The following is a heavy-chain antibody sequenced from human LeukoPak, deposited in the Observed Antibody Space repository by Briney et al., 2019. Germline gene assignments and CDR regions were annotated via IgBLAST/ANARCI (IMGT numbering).Heavy chain of an antibody. CDR1: GFTFSSYA. D-gene: IGHD3-10*02. J-gene: IGHJ6*04. Sequence: GVSLRLSCAASGFTFSSYAMNWVRQAPGKGLEWISSISGSGDNTYYADSVKGRFTISRDNSKNTLYLQMNSLRAEDTAVYYCAELGITMIGGVWGKGTTVTISS. CDR2: ISGSGDNT. CDR3: AELGITMIGGV. V-gene: IGHV3-23*01.